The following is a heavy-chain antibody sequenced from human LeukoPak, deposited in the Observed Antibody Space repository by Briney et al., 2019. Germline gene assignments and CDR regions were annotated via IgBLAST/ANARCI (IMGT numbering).Heavy chain of an antibody. CDR1: GFTFSSYG. Sequence: PGGSLRLSCAACGFTFSSYGMQWVRQAAGKGREGVAVISYDGSNKYYADSVKGPFTISRDNSKNTLYLQMNSLRAEDTAVYYCAKDSYSSGWYMGYWGQGTLVTVSS. J-gene: IGHJ4*02. CDR3: AKDSYSSGWYMGY. CDR2: ISYDGSNK. D-gene: IGHD6-19*01. V-gene: IGHV3-30*18.